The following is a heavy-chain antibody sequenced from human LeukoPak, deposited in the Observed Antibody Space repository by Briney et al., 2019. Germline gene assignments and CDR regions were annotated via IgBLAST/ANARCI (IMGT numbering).Heavy chain of an antibody. CDR3: AREMGRYFDWLAYFDY. J-gene: IGHJ4*02. CDR1: GGSISSGSYY. D-gene: IGHD3-9*01. Sequence: SETLSLTCTVSGGSISSGSYYWSWIRQPAGKGLEWIGRIYTSGSTNYNPSLKSRVTISVDTSKNQFSLKLSSVTAADTAVYYCAREMGRYFDWLAYFDYWGQGTLVTVSS. CDR2: IYTSGST. V-gene: IGHV4-61*02.